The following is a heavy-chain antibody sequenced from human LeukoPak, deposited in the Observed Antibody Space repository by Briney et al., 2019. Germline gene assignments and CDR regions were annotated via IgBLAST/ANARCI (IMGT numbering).Heavy chain of an antibody. CDR1: GYTFTSYG. CDR2: ISAYNGNT. J-gene: IGHJ4*02. D-gene: IGHD3-3*01. CDR3: ARDRYDFWSGYHFGDY. V-gene: IGHV1-18*01. Sequence: PGASVKVSCKASGYTFTSYGISWVRQAPGQGLEWMGWISAYNGNTNYAQKLQGRVIMTTDTSTSTAYMELRSLRSDDTAMYYCARDRYDFWSGYHFGDYWGQGTLVTVSS.